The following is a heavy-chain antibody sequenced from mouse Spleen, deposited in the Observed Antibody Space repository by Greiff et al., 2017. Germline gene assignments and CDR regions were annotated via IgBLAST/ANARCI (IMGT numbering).Heavy chain of an antibody. V-gene: IGHV1-80*01. CDR2: IYPGDGDT. J-gene: IGHJ4*01. CDR1: GYAFSSYW. CDR3: ARRQLGLPYAMDY. D-gene: IGHD3-2*01. Sequence: QVQLQQSGAELVKPGASVKISCKASGYAFSSYWMNWVKQRPGKGLEWIGQIYPGDGDTNYNGKFKGKATLTADKSSSTAYMQLSSLTSEDSAVYFCARRQLGLPYAMDYWGQGTSVTVSS.